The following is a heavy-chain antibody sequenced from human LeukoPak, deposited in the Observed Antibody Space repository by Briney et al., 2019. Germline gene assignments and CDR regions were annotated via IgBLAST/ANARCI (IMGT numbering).Heavy chain of an antibody. D-gene: IGHD3-10*01. CDR2: ISGSGGST. V-gene: IGHV3-23*01. CDR3: AKDSRFGQFGELLLGYFDY. Sequence: GSLRLSCAASGFTFSSYAMSWVRQAPGKGLEWVSAISGSGGSTYYADSVKGRFTISRDNSKNTLYLQMNSLRAEDTALYYCAKDSRFGQFGELLLGYFDYWGQGTLVTVSS. CDR1: GFTFSSYA. J-gene: IGHJ4*02.